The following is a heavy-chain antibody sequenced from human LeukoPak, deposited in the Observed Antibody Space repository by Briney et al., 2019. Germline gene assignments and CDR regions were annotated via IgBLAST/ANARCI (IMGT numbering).Heavy chain of an antibody. CDR3: ASYDFWSGYFDY. J-gene: IGHJ4*02. Sequence: SETLSLTCTVSGSSISSYYWSWIRQPPGKGLEWIGYIYYSGSTNYNPSLKSRITISVDTSKNQFSLKLSSVTAADTAVYYCASYDFWSGYFDYWGQGTLATVSS. D-gene: IGHD3-3*01. CDR1: GSSISSYY. CDR2: IYYSGST. V-gene: IGHV4-59*01.